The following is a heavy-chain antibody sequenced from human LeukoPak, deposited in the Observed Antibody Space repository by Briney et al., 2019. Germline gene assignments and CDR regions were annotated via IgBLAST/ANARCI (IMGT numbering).Heavy chain of an antibody. J-gene: IGHJ5*02. D-gene: IGHD6-13*01. CDR2: IYHSGST. Sequence: SETLSLTCTVSGYSISSGYYWGWIRQPPGQGLEWIGSIYHSGSTYYNPSLKSRVTISVDTSKNQFSLKLSSVTAADTAVYYCARLELAAAGSRWFDPWGQGTLVTVSS. CDR1: GYSISSGYY. V-gene: IGHV4-38-2*02. CDR3: ARLELAAAGSRWFDP.